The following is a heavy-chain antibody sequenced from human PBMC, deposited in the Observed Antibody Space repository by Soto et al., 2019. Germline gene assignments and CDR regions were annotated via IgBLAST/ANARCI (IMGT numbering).Heavy chain of an antibody. Sequence: PGESLKISCKGSGYSFTSYWIGWVRQMPGKGLEWMGIIYPGDSDTRYSPSFQGQVTISADKSISTAYLQWSSLKASDTAMYYCARLSSGSLPGSYFGYWGQGTLVTVSS. J-gene: IGHJ4*02. V-gene: IGHV5-51*01. CDR3: ARLSSGSLPGSYFGY. D-gene: IGHD1-26*01. CDR1: GYSFTSYW. CDR2: IYPGDSDT.